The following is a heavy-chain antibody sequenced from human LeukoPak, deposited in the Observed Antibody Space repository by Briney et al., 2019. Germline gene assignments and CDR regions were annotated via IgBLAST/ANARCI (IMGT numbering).Heavy chain of an antibody. D-gene: IGHD3-22*01. CDR1: GASINSNNYY. CDR2: VYYRGST. CDR3: ARHWDCSGYYGGGFDY. V-gene: IGHV4-39*01. J-gene: IGHJ4*02. Sequence: SETLSLTCTVSGASINSNNYYWGWIRQSPGKGLEWIGTVYYRGSTYYNPSLKSRVTISVGTSRKQFSLKLSSVTAADTAVYYCARHWDCSGYYGGGFDYWGQGTLVTVSS.